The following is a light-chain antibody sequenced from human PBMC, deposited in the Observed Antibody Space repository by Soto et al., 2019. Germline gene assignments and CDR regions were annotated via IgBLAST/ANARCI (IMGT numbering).Light chain of an antibody. Sequence: QSPRTEPPSASGAPGPSVTISCTVVSSDVGGYDDVLLYQQYPGKAPKLLIFEVHKRPSGVPDRFSGSKSGNTASLTVSGLQAEDEAVYYSASSAGNSRYVFGTGPKVTVL. CDR3: ASSAGNSRYV. J-gene: IGLJ1*01. V-gene: IGLV2-8*01. CDR2: EVH. CDR1: SSDVGGYDD.